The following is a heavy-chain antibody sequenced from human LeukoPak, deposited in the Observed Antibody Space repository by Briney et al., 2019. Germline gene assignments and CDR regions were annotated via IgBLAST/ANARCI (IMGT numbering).Heavy chain of an antibody. Sequence: SETLSLTCTVSGGSISSGGYYWSWIRQHPGKGLEWIGYIYYSGSTYYNPSLKSRVTISVDTSKNQFSLKLSSVTAADTAVYYCTRGRDENFDYWGQGTLVTVSS. V-gene: IGHV4-31*03. CDR3: TRGRDENFDY. CDR1: GGSISSGGYY. CDR2: IYYSGST. J-gene: IGHJ4*02.